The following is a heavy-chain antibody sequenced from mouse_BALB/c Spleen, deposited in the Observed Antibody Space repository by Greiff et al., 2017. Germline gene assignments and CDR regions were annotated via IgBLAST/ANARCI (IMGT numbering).Heavy chain of an antibody. Sequence: DVKLVESGGGLVKPGGSLKLSCAASGFAFSSYDMSWVRQTPEKRLEWVAYISSGGGSTYYPDTVKGRVTISRDNAKNTLYLQMSSLKSEDTAMYYCARHETQIHYYGYDAMDYWGQGTSVTVAS. D-gene: IGHD1-2*01. V-gene: IGHV5-12-1*01. J-gene: IGHJ4*01. CDR2: ISSGGGST. CDR1: GFAFSSYD. CDR3: ARHETQIHYYGYDAMDY.